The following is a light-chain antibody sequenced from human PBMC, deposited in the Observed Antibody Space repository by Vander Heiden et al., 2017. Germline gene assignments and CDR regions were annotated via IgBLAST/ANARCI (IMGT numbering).Light chain of an antibody. CDR1: SSNIGSNP. CDR3: AAWDDSLNGPV. Sequence: QSVLTQPPSASGPPGQRVTISCSGSSSNIGSNPVNWYQQLPGTAPKLLIYSKNQRPSGVPDRFSGSKSGTSASLAISGLQSEDEADYYCAAWDDSLNGPVFGGGTKLTVL. J-gene: IGLJ3*02. V-gene: IGLV1-44*01. CDR2: SKN.